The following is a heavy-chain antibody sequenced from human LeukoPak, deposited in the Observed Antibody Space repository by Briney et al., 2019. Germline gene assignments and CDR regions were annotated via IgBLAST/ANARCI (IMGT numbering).Heavy chain of an antibody. Sequence: ASVKVSFKASGYTFTSYGISWVRQAPGQGLEWMGWISAYNRNRNNAQKPQGRVTMPTDTSTRTAYMELRSLRSDDTAVYYCARGYSSSWLDYWGQGTLVTVSS. CDR3: ARGYSSSWLDY. D-gene: IGHD6-13*01. CDR1: GYTFTSYG. V-gene: IGHV1-18*01. J-gene: IGHJ4*02. CDR2: ISAYNRNR.